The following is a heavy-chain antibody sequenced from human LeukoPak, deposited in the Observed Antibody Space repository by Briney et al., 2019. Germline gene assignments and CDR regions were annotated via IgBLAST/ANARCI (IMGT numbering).Heavy chain of an antibody. CDR3: VRGGPSTWS. V-gene: IGHV3-74*01. D-gene: IGHD2-15*01. CDR1: GFTFKLYW. CDR2: INDDGSDT. J-gene: IGHJ5*02. Sequence: GGSLRLSCAASGFTFKLYWMHWIRQVPGKRPVWVSRINDDGSDTIYADSVRGRFTISRDDAKNTVYLQMNNLRAEDTAVYYCVRGGPSTWSWGQGTLVTVSS.